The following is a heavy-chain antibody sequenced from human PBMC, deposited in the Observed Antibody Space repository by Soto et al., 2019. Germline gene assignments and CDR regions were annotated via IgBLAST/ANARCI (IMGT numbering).Heavy chain of an antibody. J-gene: IGHJ6*02. V-gene: IGHV3-30-3*01. D-gene: IGHD2-15*01. CDR1: GFTFSSYA. Sequence: QVQLVESGGGVVQPGRSLRLSCAASGFTFSSYAMYWVRQAPGKGLEWVAVISYDENNKYYADSVKGRFTISRDNSKNTLYLQMNSLRAEDTAVYYCAGAGCDGGSCYTLVGLRYGMDVWGQGTTVTVSS. CDR3: AGAGCDGGSCYTLVGLRYGMDV. CDR2: ISYDENNK.